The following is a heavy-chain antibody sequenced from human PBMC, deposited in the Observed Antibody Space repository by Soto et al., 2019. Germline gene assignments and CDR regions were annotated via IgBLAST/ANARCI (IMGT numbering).Heavy chain of an antibody. CDR3: ARDWGTPGRGSAVGYYYHYGMDV. Sequence: EVQLVESGGGLVQPGGSLRLSCLASEFTFNTHWMNWVRQAPGRGLEWVANIKDDGSEKNYVDSVKGRFTISRDNAKNSLYLQMNSLRGEDTAMYFCARDWGTPGRGSAVGYYYHYGMDVWGQGTTVTVSS. CDR1: EFTFNTHW. V-gene: IGHV3-7*05. CDR2: IKDDGSEK. D-gene: IGHD6-19*01. J-gene: IGHJ6*02.